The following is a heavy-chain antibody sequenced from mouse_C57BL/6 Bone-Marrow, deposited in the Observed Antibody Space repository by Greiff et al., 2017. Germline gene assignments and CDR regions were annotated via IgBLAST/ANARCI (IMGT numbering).Heavy chain of an antibody. J-gene: IGHJ2*01. V-gene: IGHV1-85*01. CDR2: IYPRDGST. Sequence: VHLVESGPELVKPGASVKLSCKASGYTFTSYDINWVKQRPGQGLEWIGWIYPRDGSTKYNEKFKGKATLTVDTSSSTAYMELHSLTSEDSAVYFCALTGTYYFDYWGQGTTLTVSS. CDR1: GYTFTSYD. D-gene: IGHD4-1*01. CDR3: ALTGTYYFDY.